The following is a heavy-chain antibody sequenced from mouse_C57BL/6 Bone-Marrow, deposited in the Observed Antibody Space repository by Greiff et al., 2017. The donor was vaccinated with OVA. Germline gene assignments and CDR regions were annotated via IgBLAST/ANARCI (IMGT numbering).Heavy chain of an antibody. CDR3: ARKLNWDEGGDY. CDR2: IYPGSGST. D-gene: IGHD4-1*02. CDR1: GYTFTSYW. Sequence: QVQLQQPGAELVKPGASVKMSCKASGYTFTSYWITWVKQRPGQGLEWIGDIYPGSGSTNYNEKFKSKATLTVDTSSSTAYMQLSSLTSEDSAVYYCARKLNWDEGGDYWGQGTTLTVSS. V-gene: IGHV1-55*01. J-gene: IGHJ2*01.